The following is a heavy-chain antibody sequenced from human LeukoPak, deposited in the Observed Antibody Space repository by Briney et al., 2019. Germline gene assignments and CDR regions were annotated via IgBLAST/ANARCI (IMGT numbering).Heavy chain of an antibody. CDR1: GFTFSSYS. CDR2: ISSSSSYI. CDR3: ASLGGSGWSVGGYYYGMDV. D-gene: IGHD6-19*01. V-gene: IGHV3-21*01. Sequence: GVSLRLSCAASGFTFSSYSMNWVRQDPGKGLEWVSSISSSSSYIYYADSVKGRFTISRDNAKNSLYLQMNSLRAEDTAVYYCASLGGSGWSVGGYYYGMDVWGQGTTVTVSS. J-gene: IGHJ6*02.